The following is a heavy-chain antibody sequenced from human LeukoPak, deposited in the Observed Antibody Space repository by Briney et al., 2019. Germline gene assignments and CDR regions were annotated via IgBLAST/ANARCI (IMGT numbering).Heavy chain of an antibody. CDR3: ARVTGYCSGGSCYPRDAFDI. V-gene: IGHV1-2*02. Sequence: ASVKVSCKASGYTFTGYYMHWVRQAPGQGLEWMGWINPNSGGTNYAQKFQGRVTMTRDTSISTAYMELSRLRSDDTAVYYCARVTGYCSGGSCYPRDAFDIWGQGTMVTVSS. CDR2: INPNSGGT. CDR1: GYTFTGYY. J-gene: IGHJ3*02. D-gene: IGHD2-15*01.